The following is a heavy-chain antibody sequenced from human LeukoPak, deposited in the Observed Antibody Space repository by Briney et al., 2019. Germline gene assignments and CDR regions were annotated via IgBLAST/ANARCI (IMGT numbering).Heavy chain of an antibody. D-gene: IGHD3-10*01. Sequence: PSETLSLTCTVSGGSISSSSYYWGWIRQPPGKGLEWIGSICYSGSTYYNPSLKSRVTISVDTSKNQFSLKLSSVTAADTAVYYCARRPYVFHAFDIWGQGTMVTVSS. CDR2: ICYSGST. CDR3: ARRPYVFHAFDI. V-gene: IGHV4-39*01. J-gene: IGHJ3*02. CDR1: GGSISSSSYY.